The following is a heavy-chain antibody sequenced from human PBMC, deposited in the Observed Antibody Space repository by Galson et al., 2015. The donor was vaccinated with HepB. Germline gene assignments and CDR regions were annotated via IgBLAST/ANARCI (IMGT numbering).Heavy chain of an antibody. CDR3: ARDRLGYCGGDCYLGDAFDI. D-gene: IGHD2-21*01. Sequence: SLRLSCAASGFTFSSYAMHWVRQAPGKGLEWVAVISYDGSNKYYADSVKGRFTISRDNSKNTLYLQMNSLRAEDTAVYYCARDRLGYCGGDCYLGDAFDIWGQGTMVTVSS. V-gene: IGHV3-30-3*01. CDR2: ISYDGSNK. J-gene: IGHJ3*02. CDR1: GFTFSSYA.